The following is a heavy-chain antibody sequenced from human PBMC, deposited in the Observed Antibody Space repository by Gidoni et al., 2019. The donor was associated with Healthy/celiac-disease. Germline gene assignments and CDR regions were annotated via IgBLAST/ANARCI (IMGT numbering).Heavy chain of an antibody. CDR2: IIPILGIA. Sequence: QVQLVQSGAEVKKPGSSVKVSCQASGGTFSSYTISWVRQAPGQGLEWMGRIIPILGIANYAQKFQGRVTITADKSTSTAYMELSSLRSEDTAVYYCARSYDLSHYCSGGSCYTDYWGQGTLVTVSS. CDR3: ARSYDLSHYCSGGSCYTDY. J-gene: IGHJ4*02. V-gene: IGHV1-69*02. CDR1: GGTFSSYT. D-gene: IGHD2-15*01.